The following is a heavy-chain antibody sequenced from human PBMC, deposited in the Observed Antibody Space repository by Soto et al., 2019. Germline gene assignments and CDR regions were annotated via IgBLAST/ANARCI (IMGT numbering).Heavy chain of an antibody. D-gene: IGHD3-22*01. CDR3: VKDSTYDYYDSSGTPGQSYYYYGMDV. V-gene: IGHV3-64D*06. CDR1: GFTFSSYA. J-gene: IGHJ6*02. Sequence: PGGSLRLSCSASGFTFSSYAMHWVRQAPGKGLEYVSAISSNGGSTYYADSVKGRFTISRDNSKNTLYLQMSSLRAEDTAVYYCVKDSTYDYYDSSGTPGQSYYYYGMDVWGQGTMVTVSS. CDR2: ISSNGGST.